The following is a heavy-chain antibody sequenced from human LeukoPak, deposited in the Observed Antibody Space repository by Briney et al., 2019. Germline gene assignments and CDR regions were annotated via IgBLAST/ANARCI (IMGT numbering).Heavy chain of an antibody. Sequence: PGGSLRLSCAASGFTFRSHAMSWVRQAPGKGLEWVSAISISGGSTYYADSVKGRFTISRDNPKNTLYLQMNSLRPEDTAVYYCANEIRPNDHWGQGTLVTVSS. J-gene: IGHJ4*02. CDR3: ANEIRPNDH. D-gene: IGHD4-17*01. CDR2: ISISGGST. V-gene: IGHV3-23*01. CDR1: GFTFRSHA.